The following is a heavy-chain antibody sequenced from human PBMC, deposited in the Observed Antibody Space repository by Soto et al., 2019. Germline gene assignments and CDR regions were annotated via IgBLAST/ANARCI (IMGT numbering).Heavy chain of an antibody. Sequence: LSLPCGVSGGSLSGATYSWNWIRQTPGKGLEWIGYIFPSGTTYYNPSLRSRVTISIDVSKNQFSLSLRSLTAADTAVYYCARSREFDYWSQGTLVTVSS. V-gene: IGHV4-30-2*01. CDR3: ARSREFDY. CDR1: GGSLSGATYS. CDR2: IFPSGTT. J-gene: IGHJ4*02.